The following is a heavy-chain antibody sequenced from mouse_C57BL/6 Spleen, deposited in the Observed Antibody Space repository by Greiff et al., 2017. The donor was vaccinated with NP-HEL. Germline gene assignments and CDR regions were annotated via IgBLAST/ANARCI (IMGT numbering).Heavy chain of an antibody. J-gene: IGHJ1*03. Sequence: EVHLVESGGGLVKPGGSLKLSCAASGFTFSSYTMSWVRQTPEKRLEWVATISGGGGNTYYPDSVKGRFTISRDNAKNTLYLQMSSLRSEDTALYYCASHHYYGSSWYFDVWGTGTTVTVSS. V-gene: IGHV5-9*01. CDR2: ISGGGGNT. CDR3: ASHHYYGSSWYFDV. CDR1: GFTFSSYT. D-gene: IGHD1-1*01.